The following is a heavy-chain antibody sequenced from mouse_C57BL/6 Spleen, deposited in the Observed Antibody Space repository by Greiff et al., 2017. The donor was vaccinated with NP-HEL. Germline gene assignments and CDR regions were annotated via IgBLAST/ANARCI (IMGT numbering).Heavy chain of an antibody. CDR3: ARHAPYYGSSDPFDY. J-gene: IGHJ2*01. CDR1: GYTFTEYT. Sequence: VMLVESGAELVKPGASVKLSCKASGYTFTEYTIHWVKQRSGQGLEWIGWFYPGSGSIKYNEKFKDKATLTADKSSSTVYMELSRLTSEDSAVYFCARHAPYYGSSDPFDYWGQGTTLTVSS. V-gene: IGHV1-62-2*01. D-gene: IGHD1-1*01. CDR2: FYPGSGSI.